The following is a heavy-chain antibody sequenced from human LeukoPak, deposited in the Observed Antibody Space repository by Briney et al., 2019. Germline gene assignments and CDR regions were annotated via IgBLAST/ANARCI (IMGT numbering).Heavy chain of an antibody. CDR1: AGSISSDSYY. J-gene: IGHJ4*02. Sequence: SETLSLTCTVSAGSISSDSYYWGWIRQPPGKGLEWIGTIYYSGNTYYNPSLKSRLTISVDTSKNQFSLKLSSVTAADTAVYYCAREEGGYELFDYWGQGTLVTVSS. V-gene: IGHV4-39*07. CDR3: AREEGGYELFDY. D-gene: IGHD5-12*01. CDR2: IYYSGNT.